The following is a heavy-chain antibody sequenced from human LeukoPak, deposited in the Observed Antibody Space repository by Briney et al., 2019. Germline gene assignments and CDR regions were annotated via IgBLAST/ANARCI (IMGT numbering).Heavy chain of an antibody. CDR3: AGGYSYGWLAFDY. D-gene: IGHD5-18*01. V-gene: IGHV3-30*02. CDR1: GFTFSSYG. CDR2: IRYDGSNK. Sequence: GGPLRLSCAASGFTFSSYGMHWVRQAPGKGLEWVAFIRYDGSNKYYADSVKGRFTISRDNSKNTLYLQMNSLRAEDTAVYYCAGGYSYGWLAFDYWGQGTLVTVSS. J-gene: IGHJ4*02.